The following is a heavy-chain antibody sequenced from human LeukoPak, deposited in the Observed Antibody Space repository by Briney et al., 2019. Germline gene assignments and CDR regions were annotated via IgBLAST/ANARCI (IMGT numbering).Heavy chain of an antibody. CDR1: GFTFSSDW. CDR2: INQDGSQK. D-gene: IGHD3-22*01. J-gene: IGHJ4*02. V-gene: IGHV3-7*05. Sequence: GGSLRLSCAASGFTFSSDWMNWVRQAPGKGLEWVANINQDGSQKYYVDSVRGRFTISRDNSKNTLYLQMSSLRADDTAIYYCAKEAYYDCSGSLDYWGQGTLVTVSS. CDR3: AKEAYYDCSGSLDY.